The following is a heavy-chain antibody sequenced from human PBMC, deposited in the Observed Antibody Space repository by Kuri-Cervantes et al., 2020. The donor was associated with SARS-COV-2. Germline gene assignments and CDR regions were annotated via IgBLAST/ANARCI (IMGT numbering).Heavy chain of an antibody. V-gene: IGHV1-46*01. D-gene: IGHD6-13*01. J-gene: IGHJ4*02. CDR3: ARGAAADDYFDY. Sequence: ASVKVSCKASGYTFTSYYMHWVRQAPGQGLEWMGIINPSGGSTSYAQKFQGRVTMTTDTSTSTAYMELRSLRSDDTAVYYCARGAAADDYFDYWGQGTLVTVSS. CDR1: GYTFTSYY. CDR2: INPSGGST.